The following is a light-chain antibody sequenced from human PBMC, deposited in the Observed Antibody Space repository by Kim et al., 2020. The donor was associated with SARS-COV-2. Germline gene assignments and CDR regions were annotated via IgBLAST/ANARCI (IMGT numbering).Light chain of an antibody. CDR3: QKYNSAPWS. V-gene: IGKV1-27*01. J-gene: IGKJ1*01. CDR1: QGISNF. Sequence: ASVGDGVTITCRASQGISNFLAWYQQKPGEAPKLLIYGATTLQLGVSSRFSGTGSGTDFTLTISDLQPEDAATYYCQKYNSAPWSFGHGTKVDIK. CDR2: GAT.